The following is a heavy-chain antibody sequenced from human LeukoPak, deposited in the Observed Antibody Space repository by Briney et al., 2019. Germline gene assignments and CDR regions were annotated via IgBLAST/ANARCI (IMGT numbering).Heavy chain of an antibody. Sequence: GGSLRLSCAASGFTFDDYAMHWVRQAPGKGLEWVSYISSSGSTIYYADSVKGRFTISRDNAKNSLYLQMNSLRAEDTAVYYCARAPYYYYYGMDVWGQGTTVTVSS. CDR1: GFTFDDYA. CDR3: ARAPYYYYYGMDV. CDR2: ISSSGSTI. J-gene: IGHJ6*02. V-gene: IGHV3-11*01.